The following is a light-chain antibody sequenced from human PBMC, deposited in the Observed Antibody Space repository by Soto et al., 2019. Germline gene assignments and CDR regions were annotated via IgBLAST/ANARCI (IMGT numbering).Light chain of an antibody. V-gene: IGKV1-5*01. CDR3: QQYNSYLRT. CDR1: QSISSW. J-gene: IGKJ1*01. CDR2: DAS. Sequence: DIQMTQSPSTLSASVGDRVTITCRASQSISSWLAWYQQKPGKAPKLLIYDASSLESGVPSRFSGSGSGTEFILTISSLQPDDFATYYCQQYNSYLRTFGQGTKVEIK.